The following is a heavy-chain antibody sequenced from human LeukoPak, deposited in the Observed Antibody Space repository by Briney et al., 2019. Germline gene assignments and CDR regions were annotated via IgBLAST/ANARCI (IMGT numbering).Heavy chain of an antibody. Sequence: SETLSLTCTVSGGSISSGSYFWSWIRQPAGKGLEWIGRIYTSGSTNYNPSLKSRVTISVDTSKNQFSLKLSSVTAADTAVYYCARRETYYYGSGRPRSWFDPWGQGTLVTVSS. CDR1: GGSISSGSYF. V-gene: IGHV4-61*02. CDR2: IYTSGST. J-gene: IGHJ5*02. CDR3: ARRETYYYGSGRPRSWFDP. D-gene: IGHD3-10*01.